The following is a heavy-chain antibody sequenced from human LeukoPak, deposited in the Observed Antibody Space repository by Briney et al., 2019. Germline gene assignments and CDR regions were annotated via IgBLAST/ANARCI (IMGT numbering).Heavy chain of an antibody. J-gene: IGHJ4*02. CDR3: ARGYALYSGRYIDFDY. CDR1: GYTFTGHY. CDR2: VNPNNGGT. D-gene: IGHD1-26*01. V-gene: IGHV1-2*02. Sequence: GAPVKVPRKGSGYTFTGHYMHWGRQAPGQGLEWMGWVNPNNGGTNYAQKFQGRVTMTRDTSISTAYMELSRLRSDDTAVYYCARGYALYSGRYIDFDYWGQGTLVTVSS.